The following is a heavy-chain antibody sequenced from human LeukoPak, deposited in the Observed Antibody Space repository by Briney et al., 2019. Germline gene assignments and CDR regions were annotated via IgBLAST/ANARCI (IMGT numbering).Heavy chain of an antibody. Sequence: QPGGSLRLSCAASGFTFSRYWMHWVRQAPGKGLVWASRMNSDGSSTDYADYVKGRFTISRDNAKNTLYLQMNSLRAEDTAVYYCAREHFGYSYEYWGLGTPVTVSS. CDR1: GFTFSRYW. J-gene: IGHJ4*02. V-gene: IGHV3-74*01. CDR3: AREHFGYSYEY. CDR2: MNSDGSST. D-gene: IGHD5-18*01.